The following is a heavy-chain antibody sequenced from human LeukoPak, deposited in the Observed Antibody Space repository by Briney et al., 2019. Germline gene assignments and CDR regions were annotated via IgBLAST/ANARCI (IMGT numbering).Heavy chain of an antibody. J-gene: IGHJ3*02. Sequence: SETLSLTCTVSGGSISSGSYYWSWIRQPAGKGLEWIGRIYTSGSTNYNPSLKSRVTISVDTSKNQFSLKLSSVTAADTAVYYCARDTYCGGDCYGDDAFDIWGQGTMVTVSS. D-gene: IGHD2-21*01. CDR3: ARDTYCGGDCYGDDAFDI. CDR2: IYTSGST. V-gene: IGHV4-61*02. CDR1: GGSISSGSYY.